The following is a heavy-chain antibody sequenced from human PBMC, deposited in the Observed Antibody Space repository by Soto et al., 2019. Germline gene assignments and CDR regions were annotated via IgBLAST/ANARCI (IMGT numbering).Heavy chain of an antibody. J-gene: IGHJ4*02. V-gene: IGHV4-34*01. CDR2: INHSGST. CDR3: ARSYMTTELRAMKYYFDY. Sequence: QVQLQQWGAGLLKPSETLSLTCAVYGGSFSGYYWSWIRQPPGKGLEWIGEINHSGSTNYNPSLRGRVTISVDTSKNQSSLKLSSVTAADTAVYYCARSYMTTELRAMKYYFDYWGQGTLVTVSS. CDR1: GGSFSGYY. D-gene: IGHD4-17*01.